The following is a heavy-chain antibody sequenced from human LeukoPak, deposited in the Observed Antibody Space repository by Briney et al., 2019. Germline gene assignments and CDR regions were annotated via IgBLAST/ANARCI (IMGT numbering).Heavy chain of an antibody. CDR3: ARETYGSGSYYNDYYYYYMDV. CDR2: VSDDGSNK. V-gene: IGHV3-33*05. CDR1: GFTFSSYG. Sequence: GRSLRLSCAASGFTFSSYGMHWVRQAPGKGLEWVAVVSDDGSNKYYADSVKGRFTISRDNSKNTLFLQMSGLRAEDTAVYYCARETYGSGSYYNDYYYYYMDVWGKGTTVTVSS. D-gene: IGHD3-10*01. J-gene: IGHJ6*03.